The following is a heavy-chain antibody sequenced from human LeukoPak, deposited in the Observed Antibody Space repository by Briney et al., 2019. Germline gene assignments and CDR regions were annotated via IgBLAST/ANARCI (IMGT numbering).Heavy chain of an antibody. J-gene: IGHJ4*02. Sequence: ASVKVSCKASGYTFTNYYMHWVRQAPGQGLEWMGIINPSGGSTSYAHKFQGRVTMTGETSTSSVYMELSSLRSEDTAVYYCARGGYCSGGSCLFDYWGLGTLVTVSS. CDR1: GYTFTNYY. CDR2: INPSGGST. CDR3: ARGGYCSGGSCLFDY. D-gene: IGHD2-15*01. V-gene: IGHV1-46*01.